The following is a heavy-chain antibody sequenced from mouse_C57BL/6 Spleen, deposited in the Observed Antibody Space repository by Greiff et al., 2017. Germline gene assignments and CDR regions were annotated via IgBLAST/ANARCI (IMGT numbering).Heavy chain of an antibody. CDR3: ARRGWLLFED. CDR1: GYTFTSSW. V-gene: IGHV1-64*01. J-gene: IGHJ2*01. CDR2: IHPNSGST. D-gene: IGHD2-3*01. Sequence: VQLQQPGAELVKPGASVKLSCKASGYTFTSSWLHWVKQRPGQGLEWIGMIHPNSGSTNYNEKFKSKATLTVDKSSSTAYMQLSSLTSEDSAVYYCARRGWLLFEDWGQGTTLTVSS.